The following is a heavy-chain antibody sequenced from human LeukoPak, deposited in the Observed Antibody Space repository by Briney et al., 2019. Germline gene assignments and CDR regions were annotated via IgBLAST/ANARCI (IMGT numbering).Heavy chain of an antibody. Sequence: PRGPLRLSCAASGFNFRRFWMSWVRQAPGKGLEWVTNISPDGNEKSYVDSVKGRFTISRDNAKNSVHLQMNSLRAEDTAVYYCAARAITDRPYYLDNWGQGTLVTVSS. J-gene: IGHJ4*02. CDR3: AARAITDRPYYLDN. D-gene: IGHD6-6*01. CDR2: ISPDGNEK. CDR1: GFNFRRFW. V-gene: IGHV3-7*01.